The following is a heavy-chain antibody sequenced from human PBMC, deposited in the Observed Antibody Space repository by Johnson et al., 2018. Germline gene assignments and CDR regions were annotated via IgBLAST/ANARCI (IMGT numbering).Heavy chain of an antibody. Sequence: VQLVESGGGLVQPGGSLRLSCAASGFTVSNNYMSWVRQAPGRGLELVSLIYSTGVKHYADSVKGRFIISRDNSKNTLYLQMNSLRTEDTAVYHCARDGMCNGQFCVWGKGTTVTVSS. V-gene: IGHV3-66*02. CDR3: ARDGMCNGQFCV. CDR2: IYSTGVK. J-gene: IGHJ6*04. D-gene: IGHD1-14*01. CDR1: GFTVSNNY.